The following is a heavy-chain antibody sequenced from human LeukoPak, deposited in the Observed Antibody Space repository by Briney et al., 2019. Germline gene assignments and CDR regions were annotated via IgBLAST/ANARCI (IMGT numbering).Heavy chain of an antibody. CDR1: GFTFGSYW. J-gene: IGHJ2*01. CDR3: ARLVVNNRNWYFDL. D-gene: IGHD2-15*01. CDR2: IKEDGSEK. Sequence: GGSLRLSCAASGFTFGSYWMSWVRQAPGKGLESVANIKEDGSEKNYVDSVKGRFTISRDNAKNSLFLQMNSLRAEDTAVYFCARLVVNNRNWYFDLWGRGTLVTVSS. V-gene: IGHV3-7*01.